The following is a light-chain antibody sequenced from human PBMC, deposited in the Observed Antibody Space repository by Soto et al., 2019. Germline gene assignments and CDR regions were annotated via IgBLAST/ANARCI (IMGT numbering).Light chain of an antibody. V-gene: IGLV2-8*01. CDR2: DVS. CDR1: SSDVGGYDY. CDR3: SSYAGFNIVV. Sequence: QSALTQPPSASGSPGQSVTISCTGTSSDVGGYDYVSWYQQHPGKAPKLMIYDVSKRPSGVPDRFSGSKSGTTASLTVSGLQPEDEADYYCSSYAGFNIVVFGGGTKLTVL. J-gene: IGLJ2*01.